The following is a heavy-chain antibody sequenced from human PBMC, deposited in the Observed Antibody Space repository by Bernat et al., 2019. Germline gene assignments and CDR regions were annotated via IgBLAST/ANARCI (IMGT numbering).Heavy chain of an antibody. J-gene: IGHJ6*03. D-gene: IGHD2-2*01. CDR3: ARVRSDQLPRDYYMDV. CDR1: GFTFSTYS. Sequence: EVQLVESGGGLVQPGGSLRLSCAASGFTFSTYSMNWVRQAPGKGLEWVSYISSGSSTIYYADSVKGRFTISRDNAKNSLYLQMNSLRDEDTDVYYCARVRSDQLPRDYYMDVWGKGTTVTVSS. V-gene: IGHV3-48*02. CDR2: ISSGSSTI.